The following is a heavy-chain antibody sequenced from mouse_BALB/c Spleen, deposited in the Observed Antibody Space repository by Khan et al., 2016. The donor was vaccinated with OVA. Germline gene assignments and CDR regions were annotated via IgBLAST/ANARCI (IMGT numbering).Heavy chain of an antibody. CDR3: ARTARIKY. Sequence: EVELVESGPGLVKPSQSLSLTCTVTGYSITSGYGWNWIRQFPGNKLEWMGYISYSGSTNYNPPLKSRISITRDTSKNQVFLQLNSVTTEDTATYYCARTARIKYWGQGTTLTVSS. CDR2: ISYSGST. J-gene: IGHJ2*01. CDR1: GYSITSGYG. V-gene: IGHV3-2*02. D-gene: IGHD1-2*01.